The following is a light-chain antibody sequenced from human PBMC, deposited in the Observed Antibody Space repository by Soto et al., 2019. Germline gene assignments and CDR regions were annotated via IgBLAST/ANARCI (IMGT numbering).Light chain of an antibody. CDR1: SSDVGGYNY. J-gene: IGLJ2*01. Sequence: QSALTQPASVSGSPGQSITISCTGTSSDVGGYNYVSWYQQHPGKAPKLMIYDVSNRPSGVSNRFSGSKSGNTASLTISGLQSEYEDDYYCRSYTSSSTRVFGGGTQLTVL. CDR2: DVS. V-gene: IGLV2-14*01. CDR3: RSYTSSSTRV.